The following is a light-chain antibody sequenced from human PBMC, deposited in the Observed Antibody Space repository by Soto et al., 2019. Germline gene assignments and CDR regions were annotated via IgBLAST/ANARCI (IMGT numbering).Light chain of an antibody. J-gene: IGKJ3*01. CDR2: TAT. CDR1: HNIATY. V-gene: IGKV1-39*01. Sequence: DLQVTQSPSSLSASVGDRVTITCRTSHNIATYLYWYQHRPGKAPNLLIYTATSLQSGVPSRFNGSGTGTAFTLTICALQPEYFTSYFCQQTYATHFTFGRGT. CDR3: QQTYATHFT.